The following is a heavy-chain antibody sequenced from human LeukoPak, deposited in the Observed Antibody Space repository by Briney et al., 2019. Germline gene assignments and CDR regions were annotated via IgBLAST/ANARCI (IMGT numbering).Heavy chain of an antibody. CDR2: IYYTGTT. CDR1: GYSISNGFH. Sequence: SVTLSLTCTVSGYSISNGFHWGWIRQPPGKGLEWIGNIYYTGTTSYNPSLKTRVTISVDMSKNHFSLNLDSMTAADTAVYYCLREVDYWGQGSLVTVSS. J-gene: IGHJ4*02. V-gene: IGHV4-38-2*02. CDR3: LREVDY.